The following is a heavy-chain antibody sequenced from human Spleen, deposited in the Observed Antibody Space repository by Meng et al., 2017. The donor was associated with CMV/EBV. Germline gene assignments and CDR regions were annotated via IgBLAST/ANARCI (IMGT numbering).Heavy chain of an antibody. V-gene: IGHV1-69*04. D-gene: IGHD3-10*01. CDR3: TRDLVRSGGNL. Sequence: SVKVSCKASGGTFSSYSFSWVRQAPGQGLEWMGRIIPILSITNYAQNFQGRVTISADKSTSIVYMELNSLKSEDTAVYYCTRDLVRSGGNLWGQGSLVTVPS. CDR2: IIPILSIT. J-gene: IGHJ5*02. CDR1: GGTFSSYS.